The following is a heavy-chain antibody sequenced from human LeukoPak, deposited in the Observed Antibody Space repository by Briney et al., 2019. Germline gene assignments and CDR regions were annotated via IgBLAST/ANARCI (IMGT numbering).Heavy chain of an antibody. D-gene: IGHD1-26*01. CDR2: IKQDGREK. V-gene: IGHV3-7*01. Sequence: GGSLRLSCAASGFTFTCCWMSWVRQTPGEGLEWVASIKQDGREKFYADSVKGRFTISRDNAKNSLYLQVNSLRAEDTAVYYCARVPGRTRYFDSWGQGILVTVSS. J-gene: IGHJ4*02. CDR1: GFTFTCCW. CDR3: ARVPGRTRYFDS.